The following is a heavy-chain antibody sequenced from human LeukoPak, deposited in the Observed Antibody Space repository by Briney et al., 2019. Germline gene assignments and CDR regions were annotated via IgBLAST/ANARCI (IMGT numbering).Heavy chain of an antibody. V-gene: IGHV1-46*01. Sequence: ASVKVSCKASGYSFTSNYIHWVRQAPGQGLEWMGMIYPRDGSTSYAQKFQGRVTVTRDTSTSTVHMELSGLRSEDTAVYYCARDRRGSGYYYFDYWGQGTLVTVSS. J-gene: IGHJ4*02. CDR3: ARDRRGSGYYYFDY. CDR1: GYSFTSNY. CDR2: IYPRDGST. D-gene: IGHD5-12*01.